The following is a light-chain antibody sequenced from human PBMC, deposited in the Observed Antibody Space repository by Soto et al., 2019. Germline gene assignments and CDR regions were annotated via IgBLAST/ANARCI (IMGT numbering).Light chain of an antibody. CDR1: QSISSW. Sequence: DIQMTQSPSTLSASVGDRVTITCRASQSISSWLAWYQQKPGKAPKLLIYDASSLESGVPSRFSGSGSGTEFTLTISSLPPDDFATYYGQQYNSYSKTFGQGTKVEIK. CDR2: DAS. V-gene: IGKV1-5*01. CDR3: QQYNSYSKT. J-gene: IGKJ1*01.